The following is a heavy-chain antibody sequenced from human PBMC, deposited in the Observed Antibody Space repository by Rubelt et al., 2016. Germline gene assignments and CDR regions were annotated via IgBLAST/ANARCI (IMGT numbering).Heavy chain of an antibody. CDR3: ARAEYSCYDSVAFDI. Sequence: GGGLVQPGESLRLSCVASGFTFSDHYMDWVRQAPGKGLEWVGRTRNKANGYTPAYAASVRGRVTLSRDDSKNSLYLQISNLKNEDTDGYYCARAEYSCYDSVAFDIWGQGTMVTVSS. CDR1: GFTFSDHY. V-gene: IGHV3-72*01. CDR2: TRNKANGYTP. D-gene: IGHD5-12*01. J-gene: IGHJ3*02.